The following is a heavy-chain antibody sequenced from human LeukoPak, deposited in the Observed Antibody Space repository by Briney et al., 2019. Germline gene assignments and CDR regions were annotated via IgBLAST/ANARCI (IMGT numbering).Heavy chain of an antibody. CDR2: IYYSGST. V-gene: IGHV4-59*08. CDR1: GGSISSYY. J-gene: IGHJ4*02. D-gene: IGHD3-22*01. Sequence: PSETLSLTCTVSGGSISSYYWSWIRQPPGKGLEWIGYIYYSGSTNYNPSLKSRVTISVDTSKDQFSLKLSSVTAADTAVYYCARHVGLTYYYDSSGPYYFDYWGQGTLVTVSS. CDR3: ARHVGLTYYYDSSGPYYFDY.